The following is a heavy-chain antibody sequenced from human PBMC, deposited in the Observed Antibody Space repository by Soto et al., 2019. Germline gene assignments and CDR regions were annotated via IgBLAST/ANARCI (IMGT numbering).Heavy chain of an antibody. J-gene: IGHJ6*02. CDR2: IYYSGST. D-gene: IGHD2-15*01. CDR1: GGSISSYY. Sequence: SETLSLTCTVSGGSISSYYWSWIRQPPGKGLEWIGYIYYSGSTNYNPSLKSRVTISVDTSKNQFSLKLSSVTAADTAVYYCARVDRFTPYYYYGMDVWGQVTTVTVSS. V-gene: IGHV4-59*01. CDR3: ARVDRFTPYYYYGMDV.